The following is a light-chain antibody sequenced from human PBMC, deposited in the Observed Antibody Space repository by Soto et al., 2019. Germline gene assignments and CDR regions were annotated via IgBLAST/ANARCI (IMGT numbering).Light chain of an antibody. CDR3: QKYSSVPV. J-gene: IGKJ3*01. CDR2: AAS. V-gene: IGKV1-27*01. CDR1: QDIRNF. Sequence: DIQMTQSPTSLSASVGDRVTITCRASQDIRNFVAWYQQKPGKAPKLLIYAASTLQSGVSSRFSGSGSGTDFTLTSKSLQPEDVATYSCQKYSSVPVFGPGTKVEIK.